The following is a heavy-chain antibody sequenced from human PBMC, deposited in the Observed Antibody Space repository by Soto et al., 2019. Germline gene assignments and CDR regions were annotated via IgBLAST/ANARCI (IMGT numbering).Heavy chain of an antibody. J-gene: IGHJ4*02. CDR2: INWNSGSK. Sequence: GGSLRLSCAASGFTFDDYAMHWVRQAPGKGLEWVSGINWNSGSKGYADSVKGRFTISRDNAKNSLYLQMNSLRAEDTALYYCAKDIVATITGFDYWGQGTLVTVSS. D-gene: IGHD5-12*01. V-gene: IGHV3-9*01. CDR1: GFTFDDYA. CDR3: AKDIVATITGFDY.